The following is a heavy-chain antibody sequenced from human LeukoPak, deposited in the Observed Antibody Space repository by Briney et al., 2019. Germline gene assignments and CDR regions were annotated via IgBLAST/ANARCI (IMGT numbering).Heavy chain of an antibody. CDR2: ISGSGVGT. V-gene: IGHV3-23*01. Sequence: RGSLRLSCAASEFTFSNYAMSWVRQAPGKGLEWVSAISGSGVGTYYTDSVKGRFTICRDNSKNTLYLQMNSLRAEDTAVYYCAKDRITLVITIAFDIWGQGTIGTVSS. CDR3: AKDRITLVITIAFDI. D-gene: IGHD3-22*01. J-gene: IGHJ3*02. CDR1: EFTFSNYA.